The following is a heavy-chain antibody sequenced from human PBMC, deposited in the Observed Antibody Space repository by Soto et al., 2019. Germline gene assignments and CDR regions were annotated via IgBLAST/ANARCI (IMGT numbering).Heavy chain of an antibody. CDR2: INAGNGNT. D-gene: IGHD6-13*01. CDR1: GYTFTSYA. V-gene: IGHV1-3*01. J-gene: IGHJ6*02. CDR3: ARSRAGGAYYYCGMDV. Sequence: GASVKVSCKASGYTFTSYAMHWVRQAPGQRLEWMGWINAGNGNTKYSQKFQGRVTITRDTSASTAYMELSSLRSEDTAVYYCARSRAGGAYYYCGMDVWGQGTTVTVSS.